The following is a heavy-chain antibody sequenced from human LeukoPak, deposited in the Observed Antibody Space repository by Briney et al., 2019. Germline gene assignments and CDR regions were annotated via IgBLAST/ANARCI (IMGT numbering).Heavy chain of an antibody. CDR2: NYYNRST. CDR1: SGSNNSCDYY. J-gene: IGHJ4*02. V-gene: IGHV4-31*01. D-gene: IGHD1-26*01. CDR3: VRSRNSEQYSFVY. Sequence: SETLSLTCTLASGSNNSCDYYWTWIRQHPGKGLEWIDYNYYNRSTYYNPYLKSQVTITPDPAKNQFSLELTSVTGQVTAMLCCVRSRNSEQYSFVYWGQGVVVPVSS.